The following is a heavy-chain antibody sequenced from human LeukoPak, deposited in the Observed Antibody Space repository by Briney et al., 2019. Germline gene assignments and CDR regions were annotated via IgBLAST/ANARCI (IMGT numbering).Heavy chain of an antibody. CDR3: AREGLLWFGELLDYYYYGMDV. J-gene: IGHJ6*02. CDR1: GFTFSSYA. CDR2: ISYDGSNK. Sequence: GGSLRLSCAASGFTFSSYAMHWVRQAPGKGLEWVAVISYDGSNKYYADSAKGRFTISRDNSKNTLYLQMNSLRAEDTAVYYCAREGLLWFGELLDYYYYGMDVWGQGTTVTVSS. V-gene: IGHV3-30-3*01. D-gene: IGHD3-10*01.